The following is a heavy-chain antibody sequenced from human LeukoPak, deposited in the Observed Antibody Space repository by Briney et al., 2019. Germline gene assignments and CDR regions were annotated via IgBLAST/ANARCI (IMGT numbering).Heavy chain of an antibody. CDR3: ARREVVYYYDSSGYEYYFDY. D-gene: IGHD3-22*01. J-gene: IGHJ4*02. V-gene: IGHV5-51*01. CDR2: TYPGDSDT. Sequence: GESLKISCKGSGYSFTSYWIGWVRQTPGKGLEWMGITYPGDSDTRYSPSFQGQVTISADKSISTAYLQWSSLKASDTAMYYCARREVVYYYDSSGYEYYFDYWGQGTLVTVSS. CDR1: GYSFTSYW.